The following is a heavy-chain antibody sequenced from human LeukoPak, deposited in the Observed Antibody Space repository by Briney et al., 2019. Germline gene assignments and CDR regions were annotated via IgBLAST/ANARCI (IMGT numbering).Heavy chain of an antibody. V-gene: IGHV1-3*01. Sequence: GASVKVSCKASGHSFTNFAMHWVRQAPGQRLEWMGWINAANGNTRYSPEFQGRVTITGDTSASTAYMELSSLRSEDTAVYYCARMTTGRFDYWGQGTLVTVSS. D-gene: IGHD3-10*01. CDR2: INAANGNT. CDR3: ARMTTGRFDY. CDR1: GHSFTNFA. J-gene: IGHJ4*02.